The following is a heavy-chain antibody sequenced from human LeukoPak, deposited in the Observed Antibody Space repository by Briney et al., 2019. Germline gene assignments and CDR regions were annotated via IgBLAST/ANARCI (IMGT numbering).Heavy chain of an antibody. J-gene: IGHJ6*03. CDR1: GFTFSSYS. CDR3: ARGYSRYYYYMDV. Sequence: GGSLRLSCAASGFTFSSYSMKLVRQAPGKGLEWVSYISSSSSTIYYADSVKGRFSTSRDNAKNSLYLQMNSLRAEDTAVYYCARGYSRYYYYMDVWGKGTTVTVSS. V-gene: IGHV3-48*01. CDR2: ISSSSSTI. D-gene: IGHD2-2*02.